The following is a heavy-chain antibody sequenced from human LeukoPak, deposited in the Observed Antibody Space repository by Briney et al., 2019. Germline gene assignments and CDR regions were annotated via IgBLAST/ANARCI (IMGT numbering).Heavy chain of an antibody. D-gene: IGHD3-22*01. V-gene: IGHV3-21*01. J-gene: IGHJ4*02. CDR3: ARDYYDSSGYYDMVDY. CDR2: ISSSSSYI. Sequence: GXSLRLSCAASGFTFSSYSMNWVRQAPGKGLEWVSSISSSSSYIYYADSVKGRFTISRDNAKNSLYLQMNSLRAEDTAVYYCARDYYDSSGYYDMVDYWGQGTLVTVSS. CDR1: GFTFSSYS.